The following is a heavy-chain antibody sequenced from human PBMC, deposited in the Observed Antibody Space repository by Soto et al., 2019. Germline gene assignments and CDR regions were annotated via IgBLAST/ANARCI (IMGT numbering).Heavy chain of an antibody. CDR1: GFTFGDYA. Sequence: PGGSLRLSCTASGFTFGDYAMSWFRQAPGKGLEWVGFIRSKAYGGTTEYAASVKGRFTISRDDSKSIAYLQMNSLKTEDTAVYYCTRDRPYYSNYYYYYMDVWGKGTTVTVSS. J-gene: IGHJ6*03. CDR3: TRDRPYYSNYYYYYMDV. CDR2: IRSKAYGGTT. V-gene: IGHV3-49*03. D-gene: IGHD4-4*01.